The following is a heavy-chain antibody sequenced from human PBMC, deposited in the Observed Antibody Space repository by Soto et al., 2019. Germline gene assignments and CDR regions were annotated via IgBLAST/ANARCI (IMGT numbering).Heavy chain of an antibody. J-gene: IGHJ4*02. Sequence: PSETLSLTCAVSGYSISSSNWWGWIRQPPGKGLEWIGYIYYSGSTYYNPSLKSRVTMSIDTSKNQFSLKLSSVTALDTAVYYCARTMGGYESFDYWGQGTLVTVSS. V-gene: IGHV4-28*01. CDR2: IYYSGST. CDR3: ARTMGGYESFDY. CDR1: GYSISSSNW. D-gene: IGHD5-12*01.